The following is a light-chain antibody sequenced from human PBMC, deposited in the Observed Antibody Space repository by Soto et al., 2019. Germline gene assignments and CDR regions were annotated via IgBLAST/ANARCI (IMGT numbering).Light chain of an antibody. V-gene: IGLV2-14*01. Sequence: QSALAQPASVSGSPGQSITISCTGTTSDVGNYNYVSWFQQHPGKPPKLMIYEVTNRPSGVSNRFSGSKAGITASLTISGHQAEDEADYYCSSYTTNTTLVFGTGTKVTV. J-gene: IGLJ1*01. CDR3: SSYTTNTTLV. CDR2: EVT. CDR1: TSDVGNYNY.